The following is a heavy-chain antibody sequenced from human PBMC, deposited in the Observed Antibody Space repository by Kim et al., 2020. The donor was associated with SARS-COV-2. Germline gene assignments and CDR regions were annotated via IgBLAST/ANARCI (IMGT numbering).Heavy chain of an antibody. Sequence: SETLSLTCTVSGGSISSYYWSWIRQPPGKGLEWIGYIYYSGSTNYNPSLKSRVTISVDTSKNQFSLKLSSVTAADTAVYYCAGGPEYSYGYSLEAYGMDVWGQVTTVTVSS. D-gene: IGHD5-18*01. CDR3: AGGPEYSYGYSLEAYGMDV. CDR1: GGSISSYY. V-gene: IGHV4-59*08. CDR2: IYYSGST. J-gene: IGHJ6*02.